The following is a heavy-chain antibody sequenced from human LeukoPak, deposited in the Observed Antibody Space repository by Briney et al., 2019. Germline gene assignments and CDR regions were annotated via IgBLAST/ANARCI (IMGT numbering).Heavy chain of an antibody. CDR2: IWYDGSNK. CDR3: ARARYCSSTSCYPPLDY. V-gene: IGHV3-33*01. CDR1: GFTFSSYG. D-gene: IGHD2-2*01. J-gene: IGHJ4*02. Sequence: GRSLRLSCAASGFTFSSYGMPWVRQAPGKGLEWVAVIWYDGSNKYYADSVKGRFTISRDNSKNTLYLQMNSLRAEDTAVYYCARARYCSSTSCYPPLDYWGQGTLVTVSS.